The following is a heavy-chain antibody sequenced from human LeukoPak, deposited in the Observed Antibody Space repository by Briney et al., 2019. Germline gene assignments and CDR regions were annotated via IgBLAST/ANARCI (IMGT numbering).Heavy chain of an antibody. CDR2: INHSGST. J-gene: IGHJ4*02. D-gene: IGHD5-24*01. V-gene: IGHV4-34*01. CDR1: GGSFSGYY. Sequence: SETLSLTCAVYGGSFSGYYWSWIRQPPGKGLEWIGEINHSGSTNYNPSLKSRVTISVDTSKNQFSLKLSFVTAADTTVYYCARHVEMATIGDFDYWGQGTLVTVSS. CDR3: ARHVEMATIGDFDY.